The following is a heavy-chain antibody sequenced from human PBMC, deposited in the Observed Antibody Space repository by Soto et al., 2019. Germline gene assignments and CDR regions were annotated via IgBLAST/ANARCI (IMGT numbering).Heavy chain of an antibody. V-gene: IGHV4-59*08. CDR2: IYYSGST. Sequence: PSETLSLTCTVSGGSISSYYWSWIRQPPGKGLEWIGYIYYSGSTTYNPSLKSRVTISVDTSKNQFSLKLSSVTAADTAVYYCARLVRYCSGGSCYFTRDAFAIWGQGTMVTVSS. CDR1: GGSISSYY. J-gene: IGHJ3*02. D-gene: IGHD2-15*01. CDR3: ARLVRYCSGGSCYFTRDAFAI.